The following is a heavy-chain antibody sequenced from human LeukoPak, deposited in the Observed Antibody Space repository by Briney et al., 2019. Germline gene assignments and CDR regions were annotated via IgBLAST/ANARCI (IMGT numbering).Heavy chain of an antibody. Sequence: SVTLSLTCTVAGGSISSYYWSWIRQPPGKGLEWIGYIYYSGSTNYNPSLKSRVTISVDTSKNQFSLKLSSVTAADTAVYYCARGERGAGQNDYWGQGTLVTVSS. CDR2: IYYSGST. J-gene: IGHJ4*02. CDR1: GGSISSYY. CDR3: ARGERGAGQNDY. D-gene: IGHD1-26*01. V-gene: IGHV4-59*01.